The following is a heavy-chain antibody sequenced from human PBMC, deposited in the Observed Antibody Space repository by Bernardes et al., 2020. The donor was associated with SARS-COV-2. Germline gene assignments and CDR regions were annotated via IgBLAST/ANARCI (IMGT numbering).Heavy chain of an antibody. CDR2: FDPEDGEA. Sequence: SVKVSCKVSGYTLSDLSMHWVRQAPGKGLEWMGSFDPEDGEAVYAQTFLGRVTMTADTSTYTSYMELSSLRSDDTAVYYCTTSLSLTVVVYAFDIWGQGTTVIVSS. V-gene: IGHV1-24*01. CDR3: TTSLSLTVVVYAFDI. CDR1: GYTLSDLS. J-gene: IGHJ3*02. D-gene: IGHD3-22*01.